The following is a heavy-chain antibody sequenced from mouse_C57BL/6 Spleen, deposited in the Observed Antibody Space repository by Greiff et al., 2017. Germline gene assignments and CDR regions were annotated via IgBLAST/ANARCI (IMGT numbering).Heavy chain of an antibody. CDR2: IDPSDSYT. CDR3: ARGSDRGYAMDY. CDR1: GYTFTSYW. Sequence: QVQLQQPGAELVMPGASVKLSCKASGYTFTSYWMHWVKQRPGQGLEWIGEIDPSDSYTNYNQKFKGKSTLTVDKSSSTAYMQLSSLTSEDSAVYYCARGSDRGYAMDYWGQGTSVTVSS. J-gene: IGHJ4*01. V-gene: IGHV1-69*01.